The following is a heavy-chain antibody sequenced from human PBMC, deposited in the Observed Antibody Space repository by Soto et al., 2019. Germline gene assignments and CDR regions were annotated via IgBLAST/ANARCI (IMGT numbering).Heavy chain of an antibody. CDR3: ARANWYSEY. CDR1: GGSINNHY. D-gene: IGHD7-27*01. Sequence: SETLSLTCTVSGGSINNHYWRWIRQSPGKGLEWIGYIYYTGSTNYNPSLKSRVTMSVDTSKNQFSLNLTSLTAADTAIYYCARANWYSEYWGQGTLVTVSS. V-gene: IGHV4-59*11. CDR2: IYYTGST. J-gene: IGHJ4*02.